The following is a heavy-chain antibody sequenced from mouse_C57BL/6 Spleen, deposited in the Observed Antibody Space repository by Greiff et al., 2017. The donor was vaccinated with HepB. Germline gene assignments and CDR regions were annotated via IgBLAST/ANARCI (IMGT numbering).Heavy chain of an antibody. CDR1: GYSFTGYY. CDR3: ARRDYYGSSYPAWFAY. J-gene: IGHJ3*01. D-gene: IGHD1-1*01. CDR2: INPSTGGT. V-gene: IGHV1-42*01. Sequence: EVQLQQSGPELVKPGASVKISCKASGYSFTGYYMNWVKQSPEKSLEWIGEINPSTGGTTYNQKFKAKATLTVDKSSSTAYMQLKSLTSEDSAVYYCARRDYYGSSYPAWFAYWGQGTLVTVSA.